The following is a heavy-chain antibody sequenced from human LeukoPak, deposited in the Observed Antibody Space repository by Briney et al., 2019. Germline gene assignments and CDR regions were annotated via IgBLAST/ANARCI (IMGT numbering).Heavy chain of an antibody. CDR1: GFTFSSYS. CDR2: ISSSSSYI. D-gene: IGHD3-22*01. V-gene: IGHV3-21*01. J-gene: IGHJ4*02. Sequence: GGSLRLSCAASGFTFSSYSVNWVRQAPGKGLEWVSSISSSSSYIYYADSVKGRFTISRDNAKNSLYLQMNSLRAEDTAVYYCARDQSYYYDSSGYYVSYWGQGTLVTVSS. CDR3: ARDQSYYYDSSGYYVSY.